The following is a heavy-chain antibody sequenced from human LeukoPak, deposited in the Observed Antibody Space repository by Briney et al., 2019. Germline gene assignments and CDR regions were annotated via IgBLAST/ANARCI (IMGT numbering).Heavy chain of an antibody. CDR2: MNSISGNT. V-gene: IGHV1-8*01. D-gene: IGHD1-26*01. Sequence: ASVKVSCKASGYTFTTYDINWVRQAPGQGLEWMGWMNSISGNTGYAQKFQGRVAMTRDTSISTAYMELSSLRSEDTAVYFCARVSAYYYLDFWGQGTLVTVSS. CDR1: GYTFTTYD. J-gene: IGHJ4*02. CDR3: ARVSAYYYLDF.